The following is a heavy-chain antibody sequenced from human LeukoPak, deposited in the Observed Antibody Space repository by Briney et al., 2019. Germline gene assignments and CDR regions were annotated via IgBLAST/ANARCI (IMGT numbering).Heavy chain of an antibody. Sequence: GGSLRLPCAASGFTFSSYSMNWVRQAPGKGLEWVSSISSSSSYIYYADSVKGRFTISRDNAKNSLYLQMNSLRAEDTAVYYCATPRNDGGSYYFDYWGQGTLVTVSS. V-gene: IGHV3-21*01. CDR2: ISSSSSYI. CDR1: GFTFSSYS. D-gene: IGHD1-1*01. CDR3: ATPRNDGGSYYFDY. J-gene: IGHJ4*02.